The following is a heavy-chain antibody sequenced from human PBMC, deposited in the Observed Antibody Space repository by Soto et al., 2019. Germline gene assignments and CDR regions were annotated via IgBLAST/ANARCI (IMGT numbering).Heavy chain of an antibody. Sequence: VGSLRLSCAASGFTFSSYGIHWVRQAPGKGLEWVAVIWYDGSNKYYADSVKGRFTISRDNSKNTLYLQMNSLRAEDTAVYYCARDLRYCSSTSCYNYYYYGMDVWGQGTTVTVSS. V-gene: IGHV3-33*01. D-gene: IGHD2-2*02. CDR3: ARDLRYCSSTSCYNYYYYGMDV. CDR1: GFTFSSYG. CDR2: IWYDGSNK. J-gene: IGHJ6*02.